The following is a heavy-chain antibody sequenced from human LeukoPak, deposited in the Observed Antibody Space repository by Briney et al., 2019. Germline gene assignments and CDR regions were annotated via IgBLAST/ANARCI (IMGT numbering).Heavy chain of an antibody. D-gene: IGHD3-22*01. CDR3: ARGGYSSGYYCYFDY. Sequence: SETLSLTCTVSGGSISSYYWSWIRQPPGKGLEWTGYIYYSGSTNYNPSLKSRVTISVDTSKNQFSLKLSSVTAADTAVYYCARGGYSSGYYCYFDYWGQGTLVTVSS. CDR2: IYYSGST. V-gene: IGHV4-59*08. CDR1: GGSISSYY. J-gene: IGHJ4*02.